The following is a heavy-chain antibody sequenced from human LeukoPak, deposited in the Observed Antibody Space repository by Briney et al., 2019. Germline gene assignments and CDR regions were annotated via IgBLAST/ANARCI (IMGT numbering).Heavy chain of an antibody. CDR2: ISSSGSTI. Sequence: GGSLRLSCAASGFTFSSYEMNWVRQAPGKGLEWVSYISSSGSTIYYADSVKGRCTISRDNAKNSLYLQMNSLRAEDTALYYCARGYNWNYQNAFDIWGQGTMVTVSS. D-gene: IGHD1-7*01. J-gene: IGHJ3*02. CDR1: GFTFSSYE. CDR3: ARGYNWNYQNAFDI. V-gene: IGHV3-48*03.